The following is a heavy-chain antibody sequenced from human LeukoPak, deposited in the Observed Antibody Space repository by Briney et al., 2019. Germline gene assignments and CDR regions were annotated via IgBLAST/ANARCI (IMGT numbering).Heavy chain of an antibody. V-gene: IGHV3-21*01. CDR3: ARGDSSAWYEGNFDY. CDR1: GFTFSSYS. D-gene: IGHD6-19*01. J-gene: IGHJ4*02. Sequence: PGGSLTLSCAASGFTFSSYSMNWVRQAPGKGLEWVSSISSSSSYIYYADSVKARFTISRDNAKNSLYLQMNSLRAEDTAVYYCARGDSSAWYEGNFDYWGQGTLVTVSS. CDR2: ISSSSSYI.